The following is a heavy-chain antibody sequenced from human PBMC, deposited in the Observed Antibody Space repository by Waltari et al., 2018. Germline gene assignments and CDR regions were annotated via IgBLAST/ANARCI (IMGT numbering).Heavy chain of an antibody. Sequence: QVQLVQSGAEVKKPGSSVKVSCKASGGTFSSYAISWVRQAPGQGLEWMGGFVPIFGTSSYELKYQGRVTISADESTSTAYMELSILRSEDTAVYYCARGFDGYSSGLDWYFDLWGRGTLVTVSS. V-gene: IGHV1-69*01. CDR1: GGTFSSYA. CDR3: ARGFDGYSSGLDWYFDL. CDR2: FVPIFGTS. D-gene: IGHD5-18*01. J-gene: IGHJ2*01.